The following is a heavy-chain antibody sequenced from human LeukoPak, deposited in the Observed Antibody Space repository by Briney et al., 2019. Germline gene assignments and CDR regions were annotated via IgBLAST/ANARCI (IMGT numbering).Heavy chain of an antibody. J-gene: IGHJ4*02. D-gene: IGHD6-19*01. Sequence: SETLSLTCSVSGGSISSYYWSWIRQPPGKGLEWIGYMYYSGSTNYNPSLKSRVTISVETSKNQFSLKLSSVTAADTAVYYCARSSEWPFFVYWGQGTLVTVSS. CDR1: GGSISSYY. CDR3: ARSSEWPFFVY. CDR2: MYYSGST. V-gene: IGHV4-59*01.